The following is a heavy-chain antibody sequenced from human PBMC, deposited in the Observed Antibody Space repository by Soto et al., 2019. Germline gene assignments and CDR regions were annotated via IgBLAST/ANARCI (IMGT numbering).Heavy chain of an antibody. CDR1: GFTFSSYD. CDR2: IGTAGDT. CDR3: AREAVAGTFLAHFFYYGMDV. J-gene: IGHJ6*02. V-gene: IGHV3-13*01. Sequence: GGSLRLSCAASGFTFSSYDMHWVRQATGKGLEWVSAIGTAGDTYYPGSVKGRFTISRENAKNSLYLQMNSLRAEDTAVYYCAREAVAGTFLAHFFYYGMDVWGQGTTVTVSS. D-gene: IGHD6-19*01.